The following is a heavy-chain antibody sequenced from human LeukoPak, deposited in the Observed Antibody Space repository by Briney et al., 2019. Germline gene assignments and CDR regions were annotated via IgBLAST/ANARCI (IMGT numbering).Heavy chain of an antibody. V-gene: IGHV3-7*05. Sequence: SGGSLRLSCAASGVTFSRFWMSWVRQAPGKGLEWVANIKRDGSEKYYVDSVKGRFTISRDNAKNSLYLQMNSLRVEDTAVYYCARGQYSSSLYYFEYWGQGTLVTVSS. D-gene: IGHD6-13*01. CDR3: ARGQYSSSLYYFEY. CDR2: IKRDGSEK. CDR1: GVTFSRFW. J-gene: IGHJ4*02.